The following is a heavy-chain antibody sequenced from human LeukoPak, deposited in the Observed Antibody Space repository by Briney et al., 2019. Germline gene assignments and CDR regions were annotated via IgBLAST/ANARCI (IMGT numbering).Heavy chain of an antibody. V-gene: IGHV3-74*01. CDR3: AREVSGDPWYNWFDP. CDR2: INSDGSST. Sequence: GGSLRLSCAASGFIFRSYWMHWVRQAPGKGLVWFSRINSDGSSTRYADSVKGRFTISRDNAKNTLYLQMNNLRYEDTAVYYCAREVSGDPWYNWFDPWGQGTLVTVSS. CDR1: GFIFRSYW. D-gene: IGHD4-17*01. J-gene: IGHJ5*02.